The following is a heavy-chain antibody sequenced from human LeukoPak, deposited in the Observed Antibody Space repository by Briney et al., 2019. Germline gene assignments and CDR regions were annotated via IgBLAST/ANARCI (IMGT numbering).Heavy chain of an antibody. J-gene: IGHJ5*02. CDR2: INPNSGGT. Sequence: GASVKVSCKASGYTFTGYYMHWVRQAPGQGLEWMGWINPNSGGTNYAQKFQGRVTMTRDTSISTAYMELSRLRSDDTAVYYCARELAVAGYWFDPWGQGTLVTVSS. V-gene: IGHV1-2*02. CDR1: GYTFTGYY. CDR3: ARELAVAGYWFDP. D-gene: IGHD6-19*01.